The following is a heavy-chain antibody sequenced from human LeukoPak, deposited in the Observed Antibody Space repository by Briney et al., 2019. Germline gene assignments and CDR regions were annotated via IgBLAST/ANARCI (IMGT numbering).Heavy chain of an antibody. CDR1: GYTFTGYY. J-gene: IGHJ5*02. D-gene: IGHD6-19*01. CDR2: INPNSGGT. Sequence: ASVKVSCEASGYTFTGYYMHWVRQAPGQGLEWMGWINPNSGGTNYAQKFQGRVTMTRDTSISTAYMELSRLRSDDTAVYYCARDPGNSRQWLANWFDPWGQGTLVTVSS. CDR3: ARDPGNSRQWLANWFDP. V-gene: IGHV1-2*02.